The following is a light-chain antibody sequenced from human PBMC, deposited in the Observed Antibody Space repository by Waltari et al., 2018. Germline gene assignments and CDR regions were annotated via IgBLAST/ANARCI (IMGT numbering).Light chain of an antibody. CDR2: TAS. V-gene: IGKV1-39*01. CDR1: QIINRF. Sequence: DIQMTQSPSSLSASVGDRVTITCRTSQIINRFLNWYQHKPGEAPKLLIYTASSMQGGVPSRFSGSGSGTEFSLTISSLQPEDFATYYCQQSYSIPFTFGKGTKVEIK. J-gene: IGKJ2*01. CDR3: QQSYSIPFT.